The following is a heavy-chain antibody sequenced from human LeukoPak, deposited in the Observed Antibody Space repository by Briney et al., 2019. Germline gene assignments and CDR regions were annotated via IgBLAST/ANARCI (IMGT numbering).Heavy chain of an antibody. CDR3: ARDRSSMIDDI. J-gene: IGHJ3*02. D-gene: IGHD3-22*01. V-gene: IGHV3-48*04. CDR2: ISSSSSTI. Sequence: GGSLRLSCAASGFTFSSYSMNWVRQAPGKGLEWVSYISSSSSTIYYADSVKGRFTISRDNAKNSLYLQMNSLRAEDTAVYYCARDRSSMIDDIWGQGTMVTVSS. CDR1: GFTFSSYS.